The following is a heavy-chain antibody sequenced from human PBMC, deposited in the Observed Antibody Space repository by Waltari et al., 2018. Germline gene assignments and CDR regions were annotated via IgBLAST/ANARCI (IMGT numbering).Heavy chain of an antibody. Sequence: QLQLQESGSGLVKPSQTLSLTCAVSGGSIGTGDHSWSWIRQPPGKGLEWIGYIYHTGSAFYNPSLKGRVTITVDRSKNQFSLNLESVTAADTAVYFCARTGTTVTSVLYAMDVWGQGTTVTVTS. CDR3: ARTGTTVTSVLYAMDV. J-gene: IGHJ6*02. D-gene: IGHD4-17*01. CDR2: IYHTGSA. CDR1: GGSIGTGDHS. V-gene: IGHV4-30-2*01.